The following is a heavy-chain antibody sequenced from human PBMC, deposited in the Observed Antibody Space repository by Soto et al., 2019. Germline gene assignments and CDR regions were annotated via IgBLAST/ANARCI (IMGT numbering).Heavy chain of an antibody. J-gene: IGHJ4*02. V-gene: IGHV4-39*01. Sequence: QLQLQESGPGLVKPSETLSLTCTVSGGSISSSSYYWGWIRQPPGKGLEWIGSIYYSGSTYYNPSLKSRVTISVDTSKNQFSLKLSSVTAADTAVYYCARHSHRISRPTFDYWGQGTLVTVSS. D-gene: IGHD3-10*01. CDR1: GGSISSSSYY. CDR3: ARHSHRISRPTFDY. CDR2: IYYSGST.